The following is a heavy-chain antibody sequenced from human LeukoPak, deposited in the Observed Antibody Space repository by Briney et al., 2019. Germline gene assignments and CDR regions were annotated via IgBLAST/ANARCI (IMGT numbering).Heavy chain of an antibody. CDR3: ARDDALRAQWGDPDFDY. J-gene: IGHJ4*02. CDR1: GFTFSSYS. CDR2: ISSSSSYI. V-gene: IGHV3-21*01. Sequence: PGGSLRLSCAASGFTFSSYSMNWVRQAPGKGLEWVSSISSSSSYIYYADSVKGRFTISRDNAKNSLYLQMNSLRAEDTAVYYCARDDALRAQWGDPDFDYWGQGTLVTVSS. D-gene: IGHD1-26*01.